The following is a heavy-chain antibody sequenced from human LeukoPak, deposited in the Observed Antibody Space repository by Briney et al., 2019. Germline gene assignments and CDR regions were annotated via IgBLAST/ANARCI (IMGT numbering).Heavy chain of an antibody. D-gene: IGHD3-3*01. J-gene: IGHJ5*02. CDR3: ARDQGYDFWSGYRWFDP. V-gene: IGHV1-69*01. CDR1: GGTFSSYA. CDR2: IIPIFGTA. Sequence: SVKVSCKASGGTFSSYAISWVRQAPGQGLEWMGGIIPIFGTANCAQKFQGRVTITADESTSTAYMELSSLRSEDTAVYYCARDQGYDFWSGYRWFDPWGQGTLVTVSS.